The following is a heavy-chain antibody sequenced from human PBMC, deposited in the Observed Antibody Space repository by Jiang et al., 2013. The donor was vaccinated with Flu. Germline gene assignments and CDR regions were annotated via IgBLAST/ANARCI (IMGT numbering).Heavy chain of an antibody. CDR2: ISAYNANT. J-gene: IGHJ6*02. CDR3: ARYYCGSSLCYPNHYFGMDV. D-gene: IGHD2-2*01. CDR1: GYTFTTYG. V-gene: IGHV1-18*01. Sequence: GAEVKKPGASVKISCKSSGYTFTTYGVTWVRQAPGQGLEWLGWISAYNANTKYAQKLQGRVTMTTDTSTSTAYMEVRSLRSDDTAVYYCARYYCGSSLCYPNHYFGMDVWGQGTTVTVSS.